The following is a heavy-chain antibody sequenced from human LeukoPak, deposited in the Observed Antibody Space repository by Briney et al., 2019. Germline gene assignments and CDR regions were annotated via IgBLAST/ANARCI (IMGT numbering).Heavy chain of an antibody. D-gene: IGHD3-10*01. CDR2: INPNGGST. J-gene: IGHJ4*02. CDR3: ARTMVRGVNHYFDY. V-gene: IGHV1-46*01. Sequence: ASVNVSCKASGYIFTSYYLHWVRQAPGQGLEWMGVINPNGGSTSYAQKLQGRVTVTGDTSTSTVYMELSGLRSEDAAIYYCARTMVRGVNHYFDYWGQGTLVTVSS. CDR1: GYIFTSYY.